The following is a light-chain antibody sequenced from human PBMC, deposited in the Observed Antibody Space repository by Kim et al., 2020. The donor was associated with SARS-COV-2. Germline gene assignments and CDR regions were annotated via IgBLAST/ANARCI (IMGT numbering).Light chain of an antibody. J-gene: IGKJ2*01. CDR1: QGISSS. V-gene: IGKV1-NL1*01. CDR2: ATS. CDR3: QQYYAVPFT. Sequence: ASVGDRVTITCRAGQGISSSLAWFQQKPGTAPKLLISATSKLEDGVPARFSGRGPGTEFTLTISSPQPEDVATYFCQQYYAVPFTFGQGTKLEI.